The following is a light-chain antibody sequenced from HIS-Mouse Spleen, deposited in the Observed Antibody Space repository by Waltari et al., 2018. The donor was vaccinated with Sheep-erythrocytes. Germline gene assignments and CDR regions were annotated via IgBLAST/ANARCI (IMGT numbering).Light chain of an antibody. V-gene: IGLV2-8*01. J-gene: IGLJ3*02. CDR2: EVS. CDR1: SSDVGGYNY. Sequence: QSALTQPPSASGSPGQSVTISCTGTSSDVGGYNYVSWYQQHPGKAPKLMIYEVSKRPSGGPDRFSGSQSGNPASLTVSGLQAEDEADYYCSSYAGSNNWVFGGGTKLTVL. CDR3: SSYAGSNNWV.